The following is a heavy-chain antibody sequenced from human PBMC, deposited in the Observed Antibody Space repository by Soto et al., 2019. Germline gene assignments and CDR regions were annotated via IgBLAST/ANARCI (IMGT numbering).Heavy chain of an antibody. D-gene: IGHD3-22*01. J-gene: IGHJ5*02. V-gene: IGHV3-30-3*01. CDR1: GFSFSHYA. Sequence: PGGSLRLSCAAAGFSFSHYAMHWVRQPPGKGLEWVALISYDGDNRYFSDSVRGRFTISRDNYKTTVHLEMNDLRLDDTATYYCVSPRPDSSNAFDIWGRGTLVTVSS. CDR2: ISYDGDNR. CDR3: VSPRPDSSNAFDI.